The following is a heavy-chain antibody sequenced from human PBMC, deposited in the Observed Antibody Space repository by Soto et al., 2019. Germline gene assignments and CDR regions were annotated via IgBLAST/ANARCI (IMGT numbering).Heavy chain of an antibody. J-gene: IGHJ4*02. CDR3: ARLIYASRLNYFYFDF. CDR2: VFHSGDT. D-gene: IGHD2-2*01. CDR1: GGSISGRNW. Sequence: QVQLQESGPGLVKPSGTLSLTCVVSGGSISGRNWWSWVRQAPGKGLEWIGEVFHSGDTTYTPSLRSRVTISVDKSKNQFSLKLNSVTAADTAVYYCARLIYASRLNYFYFDFWGQGALVTVSS. V-gene: IGHV4-4*02.